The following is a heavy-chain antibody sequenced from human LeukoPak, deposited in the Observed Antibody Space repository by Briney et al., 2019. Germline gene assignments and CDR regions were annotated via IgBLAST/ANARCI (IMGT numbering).Heavy chain of an antibody. D-gene: IGHD6-13*01. Sequence: ASVKVSCKASGYTLTGYYMHWVRQAPGQGLEWMGWINPNSGGTNYAQKFQGRVTMTRDTSISTAYMELSRLRSDDTAVYYCARDDQQQLVRGFDPWGQGTLVTVSS. J-gene: IGHJ5*02. V-gene: IGHV1-2*02. CDR2: INPNSGGT. CDR1: GYTLTGYY. CDR3: ARDDQQQLVRGFDP.